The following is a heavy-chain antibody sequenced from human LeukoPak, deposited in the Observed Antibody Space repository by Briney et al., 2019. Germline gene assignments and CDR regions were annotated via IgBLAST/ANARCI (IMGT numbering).Heavy chain of an antibody. CDR2: INPNSGGT. CDR3: ARVNYDFWTGYYNS. V-gene: IGHV1-2*02. D-gene: IGHD3-3*01. J-gene: IGHJ4*02. CDR1: GYTFTGYY. Sequence: ASVKVSCKASGYTFTGYYMHWVRQAPGQGRERMGWINPNSGGTNYAQKFQGRVTMTRDTSISTAYMELSRLRSDDTAVYYCARVNYDFWTGYYNSWGQGTLVTVPS.